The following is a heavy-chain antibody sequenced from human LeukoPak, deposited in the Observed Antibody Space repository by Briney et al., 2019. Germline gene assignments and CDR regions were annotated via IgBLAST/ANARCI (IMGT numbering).Heavy chain of an antibody. V-gene: IGHV1-2*02. CDR2: INPNSGGT. J-gene: IGHJ5*02. CDR1: GYIFTGYY. D-gene: IGHD2-2*01. Sequence: ASVKVSCKASGYIFTGYYMHWVRQAPGQGLEWMGWINPNSGGTNYAQKFQGRVTMTRDTSISTAYMELSRLRSDDTAVYYCARERQLLSYNWLDPWGQGTLVTVSS. CDR3: ARERQLLSYNWLDP.